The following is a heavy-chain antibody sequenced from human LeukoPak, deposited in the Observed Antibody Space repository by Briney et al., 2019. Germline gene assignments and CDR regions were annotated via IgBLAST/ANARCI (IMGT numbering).Heavy chain of an antibody. V-gene: IGHV1-8*01. D-gene: IGHD3-10*01. CDR3: ARGYYGSGSNWFDP. J-gene: IGHJ5*02. CDR2: MNPTSGST. CDR1: GYTFTSYA. Sequence: ASVKVSCTASGYTFTSYAINWVRRATGQGLEWMGWMNPTSGSTGYAQKFQGRVTLTRDTSISTAYMELSSLRSDDTAVYYCARGYYGSGSNWFDPWGQGTLVTVSS.